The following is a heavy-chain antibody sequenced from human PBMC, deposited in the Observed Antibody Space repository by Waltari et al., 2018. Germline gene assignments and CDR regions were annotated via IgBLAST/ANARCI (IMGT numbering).Heavy chain of an antibody. CDR2: ISYDGSNK. V-gene: IGHV3-30-3*01. CDR1: GFTFSNAW. CDR3: ARDGGYCSGGSCYSLDY. Sequence: VQLVESGGGSVKPGGSLRLSCAASGFTFSNAWMSWVRQAPGKGLEWVAVISYDGSNKYYADSVKGRFTISRDNSKNTLYLQMNSLRAEDTAVYYCARDGGYCSGGSCYSLDYWGQGTLVTVSS. J-gene: IGHJ4*02. D-gene: IGHD2-15*01.